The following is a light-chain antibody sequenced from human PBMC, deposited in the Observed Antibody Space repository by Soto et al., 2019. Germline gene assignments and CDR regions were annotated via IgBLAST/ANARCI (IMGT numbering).Light chain of an antibody. CDR1: SSNIGSNT. V-gene: IGLV1-44*01. CDR3: AAWDDSLNGLV. Sequence: QSVLTQPPSASGTPGQRVTISCSGSSSNIGSNTVNWYQQLPGTAPKLRIYSDNQRPSGVPDRFSVSKSGTSVSLAISGLQSDDEADYYCAAWDDSLNGLVFGGGTKLTVL. CDR2: SDN. J-gene: IGLJ2*01.